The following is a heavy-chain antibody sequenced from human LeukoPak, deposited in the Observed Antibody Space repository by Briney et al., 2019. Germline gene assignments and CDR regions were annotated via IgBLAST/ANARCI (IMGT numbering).Heavy chain of an antibody. Sequence: PGGSLRLSCVASGFGLTNYAMSWVRQTPGKGLEWVSSISSSSSYIYYADSVKGRFTISRDNAKNSLYLQMNSLRAEDTAVYYCAREAGYYAGLDYWGQGTLATVSS. CDR3: AREAGYYAGLDY. D-gene: IGHD3-9*01. J-gene: IGHJ4*02. CDR2: ISSSSSYI. V-gene: IGHV3-21*01. CDR1: GFGLTNYA.